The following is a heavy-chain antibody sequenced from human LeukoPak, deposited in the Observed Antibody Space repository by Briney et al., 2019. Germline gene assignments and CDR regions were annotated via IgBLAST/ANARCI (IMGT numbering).Heavy chain of an antibody. CDR1: GGSFSGYY. CDR2: INHSGST. D-gene: IGHD3-22*01. J-gene: IGHJ1*01. CDR3: ARHYYDSSGYYPENFQH. Sequence: SETLSLTCAVYGGSFSGYYWSWLRQPPGKGLEWIGEINHSGSTNYNPSLKSRVTISVDTSKNQFSLKLSSVTAADMAVYYCARHYYDSSGYYPENFQHWGQGTLVTVSS. V-gene: IGHV4-34*01.